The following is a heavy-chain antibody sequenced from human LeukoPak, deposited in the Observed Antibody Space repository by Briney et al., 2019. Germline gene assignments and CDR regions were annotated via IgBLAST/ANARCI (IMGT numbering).Heavy chain of an antibody. D-gene: IGHD5-18*01. CDR2: ISAYNGNT. V-gene: IGHV1-18*01. CDR3: ARDSYSYGFYYYYYYMDV. J-gene: IGHJ6*03. CDR1: GYTFTSYG. Sequence: GASVKVSCKASGYTFTSYGISWLRQAPGQGLEWMGWISAYNGNTNYAQKLQGRVTMTTDTSTSTAYMELRSLRSDDTAVYYCARDSYSYGFYYYYYYMDVWGKGTTVTVSS.